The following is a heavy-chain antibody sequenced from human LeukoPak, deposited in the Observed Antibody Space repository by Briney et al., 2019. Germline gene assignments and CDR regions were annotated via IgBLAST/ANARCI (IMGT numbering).Heavy chain of an antibody. Sequence: PGGSLRLSCATSGFSFTDYPMNCVRQAPGKGLEWISNIRTTAEGAKYAYYADSVKGRVTISRDDGKNTLYLHMNSLRDDDTVVYYGENDIRDAFDYWGQGILVTVSS. D-gene: IGHD1-1*01. CDR3: ENDIRDAFDY. V-gene: IGHV3-48*02. CDR2: IRTTAEGAKYA. J-gene: IGHJ4*02. CDR1: GFSFTDYP.